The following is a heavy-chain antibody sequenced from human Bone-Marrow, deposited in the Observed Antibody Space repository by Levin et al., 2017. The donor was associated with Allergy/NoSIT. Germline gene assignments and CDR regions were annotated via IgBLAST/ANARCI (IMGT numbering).Heavy chain of an antibody. Sequence: GGSLRLSCVVSGFTFDDYAMHWVRQPPGKGLEWVSGISWHGTSIAYADSMKGRFTISRDNAKNSLYLNLSSLRTEDTALYYCVKGGRVTTVATYDSWGQGTLVTVSS. V-gene: IGHV3-9*01. CDR2: ISWHGTSI. J-gene: IGHJ5*01. CDR3: VKGGRVTTVATYDS. D-gene: IGHD4-17*01. CDR1: GFTFDDYA.